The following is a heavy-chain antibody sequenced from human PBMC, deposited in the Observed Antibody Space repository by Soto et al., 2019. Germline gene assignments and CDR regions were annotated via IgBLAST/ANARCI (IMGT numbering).Heavy chain of an antibody. CDR3: AREPATAKPEGVDF. CDR2: INPNSGGT. Sequence: ASVKVSCKASGYTFSDYYIHWVRQAPGQGLEWMGWINPNSGGTKYAPKFQGGVTMTRDASITTAYMELSRLRSGDTAVYYCAREPATAKPEGVDFWGQGTLVTVSS. V-gene: IGHV1-2*02. J-gene: IGHJ4*02. CDR1: GYTFSDYY. D-gene: IGHD1-1*01.